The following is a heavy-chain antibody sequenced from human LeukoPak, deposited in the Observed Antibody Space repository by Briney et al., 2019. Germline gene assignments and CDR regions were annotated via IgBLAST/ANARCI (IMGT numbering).Heavy chain of an antibody. Sequence: HGESLQISCKGSGSTFTSQYIAWVRPLPGRGLEWMGIIYPGDSETRYSPSFQGQVSISADKSISTVYLEWSSLRASDTAMYYCARHARVGANKIYDYFDTWGQGTLVTVSS. J-gene: IGHJ5*02. V-gene: IGHV5-51*01. CDR2: IYPGDSET. CDR1: GSTFTSQY. D-gene: IGHD1-26*01. CDR3: ARHARVGANKIYDYFDT.